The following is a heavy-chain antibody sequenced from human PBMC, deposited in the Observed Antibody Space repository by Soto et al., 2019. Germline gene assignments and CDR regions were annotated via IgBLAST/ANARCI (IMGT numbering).Heavy chain of an antibody. D-gene: IGHD3-9*01. CDR2: IYYSGST. CDR1: GGSISSYY. CDR3: ARGSGYYDILTGYLFDY. Sequence: SETLSLTCTVSGGSISSYYWSWIRQPPGKGLEWIGYIYYSGSTNYNPSLKSRVTISVDTSKNQFSLKLSSVTAADTAVYYCARGSGYYDILTGYLFDYWGQGTLVTVSS. V-gene: IGHV4-59*01. J-gene: IGHJ4*02.